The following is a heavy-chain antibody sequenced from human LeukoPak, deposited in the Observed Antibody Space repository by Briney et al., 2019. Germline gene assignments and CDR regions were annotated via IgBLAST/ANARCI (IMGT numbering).Heavy chain of an antibody. V-gene: IGHV4-59*12. CDR2: IYYSGST. CDR3: ARDRYDILTGYPAQYNWFDP. J-gene: IGHJ5*02. CDR1: GGSISSYY. D-gene: IGHD3-9*01. Sequence: SETLSLTCTVSGGSISSYYWSWIRQPPGKGLEWIGYIYYSGSTYYNPSLKSRVTISVDTSKNQFSLKLSSVTAADTAVYYCARDRYDILTGYPAQYNWFDPWGQGTLVTVSS.